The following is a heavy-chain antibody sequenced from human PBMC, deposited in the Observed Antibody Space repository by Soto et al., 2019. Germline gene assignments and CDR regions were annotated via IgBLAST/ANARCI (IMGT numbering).Heavy chain of an antibody. J-gene: IGHJ6*02. CDR2: INSRSSHI. D-gene: IGHD2-21*01. Sequence: GGSLRLSCAAPGFTFSTYSMNWVRQAPGKGLEWVSSINSRSSHIYYADSMKGRFTISRDNAKNSLYLQMNSLRAEDTAVYYCARVEVVNYYYTMDVWGQGTTVTVSS. CDR3: ARVEVVNYYYTMDV. V-gene: IGHV3-21*01. CDR1: GFTFSTYS.